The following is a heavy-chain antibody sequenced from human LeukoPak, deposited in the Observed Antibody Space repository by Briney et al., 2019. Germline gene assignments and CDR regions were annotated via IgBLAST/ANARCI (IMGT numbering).Heavy chain of an antibody. V-gene: IGHV3-23*01. CDR1: GFTFSSYA. CDR3: ARREITMIVVVTYNWFDP. Sequence: GGSLRLSCAASGFTFSSYAMSWVRQAPGKGLEWVSAISGSGGSTYYADSVEGRFTISRDNSKNTLYLQMNSLRAEDTAAYYCARREITMIVVVTYNWFDPWGQGALVTVSS. J-gene: IGHJ5*02. D-gene: IGHD3-22*01. CDR2: ISGSGGST.